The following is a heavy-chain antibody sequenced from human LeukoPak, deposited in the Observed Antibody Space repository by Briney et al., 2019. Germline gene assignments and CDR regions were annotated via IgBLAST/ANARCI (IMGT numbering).Heavy chain of an antibody. CDR2: ISGSGGST. CDR1: GFTFSSYA. J-gene: IGHJ4*02. Sequence: GGSLRLSCAASGFTFSSYAMSWVRQAPGKGLEWVSAISGSGGSTYYADSVKGRFTISRDNSKNTLYLQMNSLRAEDTAVYYCAKSSGFSYGSGYSFDYWGQGTLVTVSS. D-gene: IGHD5-18*01. V-gene: IGHV3-23*01. CDR3: AKSSGFSYGSGYSFDY.